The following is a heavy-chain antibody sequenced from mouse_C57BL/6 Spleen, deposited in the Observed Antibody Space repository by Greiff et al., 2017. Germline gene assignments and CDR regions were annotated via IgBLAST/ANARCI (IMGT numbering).Heavy chain of an antibody. D-gene: IGHD2-5*01. CDR2: ISDGGSYT. CDR1: GFTFSSYA. Sequence: EVQRVESGGGLVKPGGSLKLSCAASGFTFSSYAMSWVRQTPEKRLEWVATISDGGSYTYYPDNVKGRFTISRDNAKNNLYLQMSHLKSEDTAMYYCARSYYSNSAWFAYWGQGTLVTVSA. V-gene: IGHV5-4*01. CDR3: ARSYYSNSAWFAY. J-gene: IGHJ3*01.